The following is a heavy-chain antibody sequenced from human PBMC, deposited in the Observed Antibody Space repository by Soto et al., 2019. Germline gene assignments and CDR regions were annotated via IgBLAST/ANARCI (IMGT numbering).Heavy chain of an antibody. CDR1: GFTFRSYA. CDR2: ISYDGSNE. CDR3: ARIEGAGLYYYYYAMDV. V-gene: IGHV3-30*04. Sequence: QVQLVESGGGVVQPGRSLRLSCVASGFTFRSYAVHWVRQAPGKGLEWVAIISYDGSNEYYADSVKGRFTISRDNSKNTLYLQMSSLRPEDTAVYYCARIEGAGLYYYYYAMDVWGQGTTVTVSS. J-gene: IGHJ6*02.